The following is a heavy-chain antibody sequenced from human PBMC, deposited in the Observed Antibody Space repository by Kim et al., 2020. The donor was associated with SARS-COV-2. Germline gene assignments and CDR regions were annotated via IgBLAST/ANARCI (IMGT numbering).Heavy chain of an antibody. J-gene: IGHJ5*02. V-gene: IGHV1-24*01. CDR3: ATDKTWFDP. CDR2: GKT. Sequence: GKTIYAQKFQGRVTMTEDTSTDTAYMELSSLRSEDTAVYYCATDKTWFDPWGQGTLVTVSS.